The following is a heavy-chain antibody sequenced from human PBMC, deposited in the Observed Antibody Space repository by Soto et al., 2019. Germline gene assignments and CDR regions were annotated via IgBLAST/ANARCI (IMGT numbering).Heavy chain of an antibody. Sequence: PSETLSLTCAVYGGFLSESYWTWLRQPPGKGLEWIGGLNHVGGTNYNPSLKSRVTMSVDTSWNLFALMVISVTAAATAMYFSVRIRAHWTSSVLWLDHWGQGTPVTVSS. CDR3: VRIRAHWTSSVLWLDH. D-gene: IGHD1-1*01. J-gene: IGHJ5*02. CDR2: LNHVGGT. V-gene: IGHV4-34*01. CDR1: GGFLSESY.